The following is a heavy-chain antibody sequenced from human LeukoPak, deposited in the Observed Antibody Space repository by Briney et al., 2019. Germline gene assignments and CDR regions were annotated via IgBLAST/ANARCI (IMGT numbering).Heavy chain of an antibody. J-gene: IGHJ4*02. Sequence: ASVKVSCKASGYTFTSYGITWVRQAPGQGLEWMGWISAYSGNTNYAQKLQGRVTMTIDTSTSTAYMELRSLRSDDTAVYYCATFDLSGVVVPAAGYWGQGTLVTVSS. D-gene: IGHD2-2*01. CDR1: GYTFTSYG. CDR2: ISAYSGNT. CDR3: ATFDLSGVVVPAAGY. V-gene: IGHV1-18*01.